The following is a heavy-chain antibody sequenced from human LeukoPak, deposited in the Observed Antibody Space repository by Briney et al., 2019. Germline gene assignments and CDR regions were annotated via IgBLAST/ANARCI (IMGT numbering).Heavy chain of an antibody. J-gene: IGHJ4*02. D-gene: IGHD1-20*01. CDR2: ISYDGSNK. Sequence: GGSLRLSCATSGFTFSRYDIHWVRQAPGKGLEWVAVISYDGSNKYYADSVEGRFTISRDNSKNPLYLQMNSLRAQDTAVYYCYNFESRTPFDYWGQGTLVTVSS. V-gene: IGHV3-30*03. CDR1: GFTFSRYD. CDR3: YNFESRTPFDY.